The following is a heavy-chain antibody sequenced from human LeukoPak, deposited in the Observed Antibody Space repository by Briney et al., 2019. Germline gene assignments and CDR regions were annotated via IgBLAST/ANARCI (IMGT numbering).Heavy chain of an antibody. V-gene: IGHV3-30-3*01. D-gene: IGHD1-26*01. CDR3: AKGSGTYYYYYMNA. J-gene: IGHJ6*03. CDR1: GFIFTNYA. Sequence: GGSLRLSCAASGFIFTNYAMHWVRQAPGKGLEWVAVISYDGTNKYYADSVKGRFTISRDNSKDTLSLETNSLRTEDTAVYYCAKGSGTYYYYYMNAWGKGTTVTVSS. CDR2: ISYDGTNK.